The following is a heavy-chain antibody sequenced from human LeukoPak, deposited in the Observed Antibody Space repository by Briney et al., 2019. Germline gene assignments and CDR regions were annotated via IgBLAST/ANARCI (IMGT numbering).Heavy chain of an antibody. CDR3: ATPGAYYDILTGLRDDGFDI. CDR2: IIPIFGTA. J-gene: IGHJ3*02. D-gene: IGHD3-9*01. Sequence: ASVKVSCKASGGTFSSYAISWVRQAPGQGLEWIGRIIPIFGTANYAQKFQGRVTITTDESTSTAYMELSSLRSEDTAVYYCATPGAYYDILTGLRDDGFDIWGQGTMVTVSS. V-gene: IGHV1-69*05. CDR1: GGTFSSYA.